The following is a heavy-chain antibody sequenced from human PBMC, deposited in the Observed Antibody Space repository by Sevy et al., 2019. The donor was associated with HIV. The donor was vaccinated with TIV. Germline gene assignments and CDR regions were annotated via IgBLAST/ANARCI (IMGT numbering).Heavy chain of an antibody. CDR1: GYTFTIYY. CDR3: ARDHVGSYYSYYFDY. CDR2: INPSGGST. D-gene: IGHD3-10*01. J-gene: IGHJ4*02. V-gene: IGHV1-46*03. Sequence: ASVKVSCKASGYTFTIYYMHWVRQAPGQGLEWMGIINPSGGSTSYAQKFQGRVTMTRDTSTSTVYMELSSLRSEDTAVYYCARDHVGSYYSYYFDYWGQGTLVTVSS.